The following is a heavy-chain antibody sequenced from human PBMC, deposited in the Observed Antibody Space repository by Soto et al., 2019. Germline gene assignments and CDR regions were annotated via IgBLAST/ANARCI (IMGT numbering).Heavy chain of an antibody. CDR3: ARGYSSGWYGWGAFDI. Sequence: QVQLQQWGAGLLKPSETLSLTCAVYGGSFSGYYWSWIRQPPGKGLEWIGEINHSGSTNYNPSLKSRVTISVDTSKNQFSLKLSSVTAADTAVYYCARGYSSGWYGWGAFDIWGQGTMVTVSS. CDR2: INHSGST. V-gene: IGHV4-34*01. D-gene: IGHD6-19*01. J-gene: IGHJ3*02. CDR1: GGSFSGYY.